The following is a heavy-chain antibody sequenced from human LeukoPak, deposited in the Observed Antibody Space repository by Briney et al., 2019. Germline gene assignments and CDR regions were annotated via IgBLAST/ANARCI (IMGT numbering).Heavy chain of an antibody. CDR1: GFTFSSYA. D-gene: IGHD3-10*01. CDR2: ISGSGGST. Sequence: GGSLRLSCAASGFTFSSYAMSWVRQAPGKGLVWVSAISGSGGSTYYADSVKGRFTISRDNSKNTLYLQMNSLRAEDTAVYYCAKGSMVGVLCCFDYWGQGTLVTVSS. V-gene: IGHV3-23*01. CDR3: AKGSMVGVLCCFDY. J-gene: IGHJ4*02.